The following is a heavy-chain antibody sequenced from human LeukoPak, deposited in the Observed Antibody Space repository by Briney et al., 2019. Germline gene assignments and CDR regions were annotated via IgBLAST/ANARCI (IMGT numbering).Heavy chain of an antibody. CDR2: IYYGGSA. Sequence: SETLSLTCTVSGGSISSGGYYWSWIRPPPGEGLEWSGYIYYGGSAYYNPSLKSRVTISVDTSKNQFSLRLSSVTAADTAVYYCARGDNYGNYEFFDYWGQGTLVTVSS. CDR3: ARGDNYGNYEFFDY. CDR1: GGSISSGGYY. D-gene: IGHD4-11*01. V-gene: IGHV4-31*03. J-gene: IGHJ4*02.